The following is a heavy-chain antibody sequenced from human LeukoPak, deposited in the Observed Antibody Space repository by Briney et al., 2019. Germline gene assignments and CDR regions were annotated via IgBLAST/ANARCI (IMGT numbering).Heavy chain of an antibody. D-gene: IGHD3-10*01. CDR3: ATFRTRFGELLS. CDR2: FDPEDGET. V-gene: IGHV1-24*01. Sequence: ASVKVSCKVSGYTLTELSMHWVRQAPGKGLEWMGGFDPEDGETIYAQKFQGRVTMTEDTSTDTAYMELSSLRSEDTAVYYCATFRTRFGELLSWGQGTLVTVSS. CDR1: GYTLTELS. J-gene: IGHJ4*02.